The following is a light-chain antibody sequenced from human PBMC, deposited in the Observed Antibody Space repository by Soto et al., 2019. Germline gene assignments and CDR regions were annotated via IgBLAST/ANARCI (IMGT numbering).Light chain of an antibody. V-gene: IGKV1-5*01. J-gene: IGKJ2*01. Sequence: DIQMTQSPSTLSASVGDRVIITCRASQSISNWLAWYQQKPGKAPNLLIYGASTRATGVPPRFSGSGSGTEFTLTISNLQSEDFGVYYCQQYENWPPYTFGQGTKVDIK. CDR2: GAS. CDR3: QQYENWPPYT. CDR1: QSISNW.